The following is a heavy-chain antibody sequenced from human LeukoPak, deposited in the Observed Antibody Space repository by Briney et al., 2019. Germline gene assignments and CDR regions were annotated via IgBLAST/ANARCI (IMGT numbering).Heavy chain of an antibody. V-gene: IGHV4-34*01. D-gene: IGHD6-19*01. CDR2: INHSGST. J-gene: IGHJ6*02. CDR1: GGSFSGYY. CDR3: ARLTSSGWYFRHGMDV. Sequence: SETLSLTCAVYGGSFSGYYWSWIRQPPGKGLEWIGEINHSGSTNYSPSLKSRVTISVDTSKNQFSLKLSSVTAADTAVYYCARLTSSGWYFRHGMDVWGQGTTVTVSS.